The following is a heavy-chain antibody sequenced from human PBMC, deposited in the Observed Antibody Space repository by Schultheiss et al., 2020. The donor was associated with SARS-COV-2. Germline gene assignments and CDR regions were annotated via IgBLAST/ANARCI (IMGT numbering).Heavy chain of an antibody. CDR3: ARVPKNYYGSGRRDYYFDY. CDR2: IYYSGST. V-gene: IGHV4-39*07. J-gene: IGHJ4*02. D-gene: IGHD3-10*01. CDR1: GGSISSSSYY. Sequence: SETLSLTCTVSGGSISSSSYYWGWIRQPPGKGLEWIGSIYYSGSTYYNPSLKSRVTISVDTSKNQFSLKLSSVTAADTAVYYCARVPKNYYGSGRRDYYFDYWGQGTLVTVSS.